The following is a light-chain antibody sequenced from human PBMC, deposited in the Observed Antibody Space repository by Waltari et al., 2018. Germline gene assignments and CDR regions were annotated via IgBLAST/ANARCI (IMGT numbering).Light chain of an antibody. Sequence: QSVLTQPPSVSGAPGQRVTISCTGSWSNIGAGNEFTWYQQRPGKAPTLLVYGVNTRPPGVPDRFFGSKSGTSASLAIPGLQPEDEADYYCQSYDTSLGVVFGGGTKLTVL. CDR1: WSNIGAGNE. CDR2: GVN. J-gene: IGLJ2*01. CDR3: QSYDTSLGVV. V-gene: IGLV1-40*01.